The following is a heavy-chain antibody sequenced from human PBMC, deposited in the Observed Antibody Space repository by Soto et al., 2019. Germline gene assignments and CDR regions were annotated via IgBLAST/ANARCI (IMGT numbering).Heavy chain of an antibody. D-gene: IGHD2-8*01. CDR2: VGGSGGSI. CDR1: GITFVSYD. CDR3: VRDNGGMDV. J-gene: IGHJ6*02. Sequence: GGSLRLSCVASGITFVSYDMNWVRQAPGKGLEWVARVGGSGGSIYYADSVRGRFTISRDKAKNTFYLQMNSLRAADTAVYYCVRDNGGMDVYGQGTTVTVSS. V-gene: IGHV3-48*03.